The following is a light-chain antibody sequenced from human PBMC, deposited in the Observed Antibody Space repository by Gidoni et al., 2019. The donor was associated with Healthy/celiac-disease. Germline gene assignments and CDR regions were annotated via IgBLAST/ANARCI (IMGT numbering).Light chain of an antibody. Sequence: DIQMTQSPSSLSASVGDRVTITGRASQRISSYLNWSQQKPGKAPKLLIYAASSLQSGVPSRFSGSVSETDFTLTLSSLQPEAFATYYCQQSYSTPRWPFGQGTKVEIK. CDR2: AAS. CDR1: QRISSY. CDR3: QQSYSTPRWP. V-gene: IGKV1-39*01. J-gene: IGKJ1*01.